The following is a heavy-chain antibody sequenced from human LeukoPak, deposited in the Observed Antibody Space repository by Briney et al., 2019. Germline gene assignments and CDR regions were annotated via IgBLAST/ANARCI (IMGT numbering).Heavy chain of an antibody. V-gene: IGHV3-33*01. CDR3: ARGFRAFDF. J-gene: IGHJ3*01. CDR2: VWSDGTTK. Sequence: GGSLRLSCAASGFTFSNYGMHWVRQAPGKGLEWVAVVWSDGTTKNYADSVKGRFTISRDNTKNSLYLQMDSLRAEDTAVYYCARGFRAFDFWAQGTMVTVSS. CDR1: GFTFSNYG.